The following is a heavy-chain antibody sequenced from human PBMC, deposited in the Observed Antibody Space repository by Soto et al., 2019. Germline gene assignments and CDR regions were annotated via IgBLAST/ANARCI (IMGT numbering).Heavy chain of an antibody. J-gene: IGHJ4*02. CDR1: GYSISSSNW. Sequence: PSETLSLTCAVSGYSISSSNWWGWIRQPPGKGLEWIGYIYYSGTTYHNPSLKSRVTMSVDTSKNQFSLKLTSVTAVDTAVYYWARREIQGPIDYWGQGTLVTVSS. CDR3: ARREIQGPIDY. V-gene: IGHV4-28*01. D-gene: IGHD1-26*01. CDR2: IYYSGTT.